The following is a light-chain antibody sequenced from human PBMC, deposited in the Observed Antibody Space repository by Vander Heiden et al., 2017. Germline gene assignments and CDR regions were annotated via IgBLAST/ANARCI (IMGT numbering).Light chain of an antibody. CDR3: QSYDSSLSGWV. CDR1: SSNIGAGYD. J-gene: IGLJ3*02. Sequence: QPVLTQPPSVSGAPGQRVTISCTGSSSNIGAGYDVHWYQQLPGTAPKLPIYGNSNRPSGVPDRFSGSKSGTSASLAITGLQAEDEADYYCQSYDSSLSGWVFGGGTKLTVL. CDR2: GNS. V-gene: IGLV1-40*01.